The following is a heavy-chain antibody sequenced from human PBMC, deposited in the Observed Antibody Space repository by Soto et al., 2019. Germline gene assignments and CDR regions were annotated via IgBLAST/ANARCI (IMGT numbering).Heavy chain of an antibody. CDR1: GFTFSEDA. J-gene: IGHJ4*02. CDR2: IWYDGSKK. V-gene: IGHV3-33*01. Sequence: QVDLVESGGGVVQPGKSLRLSCATSGFTFSEDAMHWVRQAPGKGLEWVAVIWYDGSKKHYADSVKGRFTISRDNSKDTLYLQRNSMTAEDTAVYWCARKGRNTAMFSRFDYWGQGTLVTVSS. CDR3: ARKGRNTAMFSRFDY. D-gene: IGHD2-2*02.